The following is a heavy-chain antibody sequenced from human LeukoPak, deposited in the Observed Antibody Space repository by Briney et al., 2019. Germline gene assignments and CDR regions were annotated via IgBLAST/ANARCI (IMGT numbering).Heavy chain of an antibody. D-gene: IGHD3-22*01. J-gene: IGHJ3*02. CDR2: IIPIFGTE. CDR3: AGDRYYDSSGYYLDAIDI. V-gene: IGHV1-69*05. CDR1: GGTFSSYD. Sequence: ASVKLSCKASGGTFSSYDTSWVRQAPGQGLEWMGGIIPIFGTENYAQKFQGRLKITTDESTSTAYMELRSLRSEDAAVYYCAGDRYYDSSGYYLDAIDIWGQGTMVTVSS.